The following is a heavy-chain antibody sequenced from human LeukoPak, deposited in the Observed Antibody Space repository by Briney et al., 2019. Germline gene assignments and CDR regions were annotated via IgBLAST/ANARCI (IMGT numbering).Heavy chain of an antibody. V-gene: IGHV4-34*01. D-gene: IGHD5-18*01. Sequence: SETLSLTCTVSGGSISSYYWSWISQPPGKGLEWVGEINHSGSTNYNTSLKSGVTISVETSKKQFSLKLRSVTAADTAVYYCARGRYIYGPYYFDYWGQGTLVTVSS. CDR2: INHSGST. CDR1: GGSISSYY. J-gene: IGHJ4*02. CDR3: ARGRYIYGPYYFDY.